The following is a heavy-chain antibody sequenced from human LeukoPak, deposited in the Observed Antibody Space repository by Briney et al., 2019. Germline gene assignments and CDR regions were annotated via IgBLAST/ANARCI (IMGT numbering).Heavy chain of an antibody. D-gene: IGHD6-13*01. CDR3: ARDRSASWSNFDY. Sequence: GASVKVSCKASGYTFTVYYMHWVRQATGQGLEWMGRINPNSGGTNFAQKFQGRVTMTRDTSISTAYMELSRLRSDDTAVYYCARDRSASWSNFDYWGQGTLVTVSS. J-gene: IGHJ4*02. V-gene: IGHV1-2*06. CDR1: GYTFTVYY. CDR2: INPNSGGT.